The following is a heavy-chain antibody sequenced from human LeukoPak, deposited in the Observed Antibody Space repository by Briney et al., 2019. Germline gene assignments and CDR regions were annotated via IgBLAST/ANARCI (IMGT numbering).Heavy chain of an antibody. V-gene: IGHV4-61*02. CDR3: ARGPYSYDSSGAFDI. Sequence: SETLSLTCTVSGGSISSGNYYWNWIRQPAVKGLEWIGRIYTSGSTNFNPSLKSRVTISVDTSKNHFSLKLSSVTAADTAVYFCARGPYSYDSSGAFDIWGQGTMVTVSS. CDR1: GGSISSGNYY. J-gene: IGHJ3*02. CDR2: IYTSGST. D-gene: IGHD3-22*01.